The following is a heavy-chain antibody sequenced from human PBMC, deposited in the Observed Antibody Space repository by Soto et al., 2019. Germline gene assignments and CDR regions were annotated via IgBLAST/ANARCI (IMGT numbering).Heavy chain of an antibody. V-gene: IGHV1-69*01. CDR3: ARHYYDSSGYKIYYFDY. Sequence: QVQLVQSGAEVKKPGSSVKVSCKASGGTFSSYAISWVRQAPGQGLEWMGGIIPIFGTANYAQKFQGRVTITADESTSTAYMELSSLRSEDTAVYYCARHYYDSSGYKIYYFDYWGQGTLVTVSS. D-gene: IGHD3-22*01. J-gene: IGHJ4*02. CDR2: IIPIFGTA. CDR1: GGTFSSYA.